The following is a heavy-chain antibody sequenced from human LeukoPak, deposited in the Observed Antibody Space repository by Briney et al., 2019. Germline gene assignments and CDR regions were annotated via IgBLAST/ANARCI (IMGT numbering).Heavy chain of an antibody. V-gene: IGHV3-11*01. CDR2: ISSSGSTI. D-gene: IGHD3-22*01. Sequence: GGSLRLSCSASGFTFSDYYMSWIRQAPEKGLEWVSYISSSGSTIYYADSVKGRFTISRDNAKNSLYLQMNSLRAEDTAVYYCARDPTGYYDSSGRFDYWGQGTLVTVSS. J-gene: IGHJ4*02. CDR3: ARDPTGYYDSSGRFDY. CDR1: GFTFSDYY.